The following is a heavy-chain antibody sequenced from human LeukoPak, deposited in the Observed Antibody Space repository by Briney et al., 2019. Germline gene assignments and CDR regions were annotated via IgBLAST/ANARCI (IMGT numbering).Heavy chain of an antibody. Sequence: GGSLRLSCAASGFTFSSYEMNWVRQAPGKGLEWVSYISSSGSNIYYADSVKGRFTISRDNAKNSLFLQMNSLRAEDTAVYYCARLNSSSSGRALDYWGQGTLVTVSS. CDR1: GFTFSSYE. CDR2: ISSSGSNI. CDR3: ARLNSSSSGRALDY. J-gene: IGHJ4*02. V-gene: IGHV3-48*03. D-gene: IGHD6-6*01.